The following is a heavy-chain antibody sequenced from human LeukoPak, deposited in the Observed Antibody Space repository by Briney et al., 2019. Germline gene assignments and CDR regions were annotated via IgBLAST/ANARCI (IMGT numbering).Heavy chain of an antibody. V-gene: IGHV4-59*01. CDR2: IYYSGST. D-gene: IGHD5-18*01. Sequence: SETLSLTCTVSGSSISSYYWSWIRQPPGKGLEWIGYIYYSGSTNYNPSLKRRVTISVDTSKNQFSLKLSSVTAADTAVYYCARDALGYSSDYWGQGTLVTVSS. J-gene: IGHJ4*02. CDR1: GSSISSYY. CDR3: ARDALGYSSDY.